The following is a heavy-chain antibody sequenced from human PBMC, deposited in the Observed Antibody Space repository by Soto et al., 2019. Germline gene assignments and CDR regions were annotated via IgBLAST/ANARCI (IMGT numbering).Heavy chain of an antibody. D-gene: IGHD4-17*01. CDR1: GGSIRSYY. V-gene: IGHV4-59*01. CDR2: IYYSGGT. CDR3: ARAYGANCFDF. Sequence: SETLSLTCTVSGGSIRSYYWSWIRQPPGKGLEWIGYIYYSGGTNYNPSLKSRVTISVDTSKNQFSLKLSSVTAADTAVYYCARAYGANCFDFWGQGTLVTVSS. J-gene: IGHJ4*02.